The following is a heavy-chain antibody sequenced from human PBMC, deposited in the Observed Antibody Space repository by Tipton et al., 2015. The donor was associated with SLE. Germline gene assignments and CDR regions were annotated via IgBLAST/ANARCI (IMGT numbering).Heavy chain of an antibody. V-gene: IGHV3-30*02. J-gene: IGHJ4*02. CDR3: AKREVGAIDY. D-gene: IGHD1-26*01. Sequence: DSVKGRFTISRDNSKNTLYLQMNSLRAEDTAVYYCAKREVGAIDYWGQGTLVTVSS.